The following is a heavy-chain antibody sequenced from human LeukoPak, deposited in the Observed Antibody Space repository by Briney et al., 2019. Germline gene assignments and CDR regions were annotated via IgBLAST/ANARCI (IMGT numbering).Heavy chain of an antibody. CDR3: ARGFFDSRGVSNPFDI. V-gene: IGHV3-21*01. CDR2: ISSSSSYI. CDR1: GFTFSSYS. D-gene: IGHD3-22*01. J-gene: IGHJ3*02. Sequence: GGSLRLSCAASGFTFSSYSMNWVRQAPGKGLEWVSSISSSSSYIYYADSVKGRFTISRDNAKNSLYLQMNSLRAEDTAVYYCARGFFDSRGVSNPFDIWGQGTMVTVSS.